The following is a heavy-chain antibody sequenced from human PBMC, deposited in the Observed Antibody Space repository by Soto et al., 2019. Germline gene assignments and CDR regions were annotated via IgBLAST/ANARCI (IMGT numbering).Heavy chain of an antibody. Sequence: ASVKVSCKASGYTFTSYGISWVRQAPGQGLEGMGWISAYNGNTNYAQKLQGRVTMTTDTSTRTANMELRSLRSDDTAGYYRARGCQPEVVEVRGYSFDYWGQGTLVTV. CDR3: ARGCQPEVVEVRGYSFDY. J-gene: IGHJ4*02. D-gene: IGHD2-2*01. V-gene: IGHV1-18*01. CDR1: GYTFTSYG. CDR2: ISAYNGNT.